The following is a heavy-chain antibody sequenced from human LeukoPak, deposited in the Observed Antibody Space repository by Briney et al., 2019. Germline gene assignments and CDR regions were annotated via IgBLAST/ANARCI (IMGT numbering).Heavy chain of an antibody. CDR1: GGTFSSYA. V-gene: IGHV1-69*04. D-gene: IGHD6-13*01. CDR2: IIPILGIA. CDR3: ARDPPFIAAAGRPFDP. J-gene: IGHJ5*02. Sequence: ASVKVSCKASGGTFSSYAISWVRQAPGQGLEWMGRIIPILGIANCAQKFQGRVTITADKSTSTAYMELSSLRSEDTAVYYCARDPPFIAAAGRPFDPWGQGTLVTVSS.